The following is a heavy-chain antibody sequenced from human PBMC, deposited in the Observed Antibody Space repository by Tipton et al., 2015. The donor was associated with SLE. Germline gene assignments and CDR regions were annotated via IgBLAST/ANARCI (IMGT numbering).Heavy chain of an antibody. Sequence: TLSLTCTVSGGSISSGGYYWSWIRQHPGKGLEWVGYIYYSGSTYYNPSLKSRVTISVDTSKNQFSLKLSSVTAADTAVYYCAREGNYYDSSGPFDIWGQGTMVTVSS. J-gene: IGHJ3*02. CDR1: GGSISSGGYY. D-gene: IGHD3-22*01. V-gene: IGHV4-31*03. CDR3: AREGNYYDSSGPFDI. CDR2: IYYSGST.